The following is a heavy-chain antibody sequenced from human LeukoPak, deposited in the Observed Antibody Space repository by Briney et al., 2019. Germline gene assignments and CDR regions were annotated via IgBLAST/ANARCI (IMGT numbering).Heavy chain of an antibody. V-gene: IGHV4-61*02. CDR2: IYTSGST. CDR3: ARDYYDSSGYDY. D-gene: IGHD3-22*01. CDR1: GGSISSGSYY. J-gene: IGHJ4*02. Sequence: SETLSLACTVSGGSISSGSYYWSWIRQPAGKGLEWIGRIYTSGSTNYNPSLKSRVTISVDTSKNQFSLKLSSVTAADTAEYYCARDYYDSSGYDYWGQGTLVTVSS.